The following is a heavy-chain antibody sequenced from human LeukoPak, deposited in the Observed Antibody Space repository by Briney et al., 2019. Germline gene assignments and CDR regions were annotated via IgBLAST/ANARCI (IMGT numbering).Heavy chain of an antibody. CDR1: GGSISSYY. V-gene: IGHV4-59*01. Sequence: SETLSLTCTVSGGSISSYYWSWIRQPPGKELEWIGYIYHSGSTNYNPSLKSRVTISVDTSKIRFSLRLSSVTAADTAVYYCARGVPPYSNYPFDYWGQGMLVTVSS. CDR3: ARGVPPYSNYPFDY. J-gene: IGHJ4*02. D-gene: IGHD4-11*01. CDR2: IYHSGST.